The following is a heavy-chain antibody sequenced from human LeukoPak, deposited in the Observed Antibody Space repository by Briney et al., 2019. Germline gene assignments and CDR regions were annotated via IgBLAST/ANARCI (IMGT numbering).Heavy chain of an antibody. D-gene: IGHD3-22*01. CDR3: ARASGYYYDSSGSTTDDY. Sequence: GGSLRLSCAASGFTFINYAMTWVRQAPGKGLEWVSGISGGGASTSYADSAKGRFTISRDNSKNTLFLQMNSLRAEDTATYYCARASGYYYDSSGSTTDDYWGQGTLVTVSS. CDR2: ISGGGAST. V-gene: IGHV3-23*01. CDR1: GFTFINYA. J-gene: IGHJ4*02.